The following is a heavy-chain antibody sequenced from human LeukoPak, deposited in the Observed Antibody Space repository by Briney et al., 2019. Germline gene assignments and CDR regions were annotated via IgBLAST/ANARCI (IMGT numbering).Heavy chain of an antibody. J-gene: IGHJ6*03. CDR3: ARTTEGGYSYGYFYYYYMDV. V-gene: IGHV4-59*01. D-gene: IGHD5-18*01. CDR1: GGSISSYY. CDR2: IYYSGST. Sequence: PSETLSLTCTVSGGSISSYYWSWIRQPPGKGLEWIGYIYYSGSTSYNPSLKSRVTISVDTSKNQFSLKLRSVTAADTAVYYCARTTEGGYSYGYFYYYYMDVWGKGTTVTISS.